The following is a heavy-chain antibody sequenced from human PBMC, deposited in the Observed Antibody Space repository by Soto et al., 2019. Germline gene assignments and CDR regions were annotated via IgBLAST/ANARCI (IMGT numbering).Heavy chain of an antibody. CDR3: AKTDSSSPGGVFDY. CDR1: GFTFSSYG. D-gene: IGHD6-6*01. CDR2: ISYDGSNK. J-gene: IGHJ4*02. V-gene: IGHV3-30*18. Sequence: GGSLRLSCAASGFTFSSYGMHWVRQAPGKGLEWVAVISYDGSNKYYADSVKGRFTISRDNSKNTLYLQMNSLRAEDTAVYYCAKTDSSSPGGVFDYWGQGTLVTVSS.